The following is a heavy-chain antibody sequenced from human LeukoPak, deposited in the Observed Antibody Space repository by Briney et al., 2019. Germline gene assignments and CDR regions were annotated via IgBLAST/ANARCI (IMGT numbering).Heavy chain of an antibody. CDR1: GGSISSGGYY. Sequence: SETLSLTCTVSGGSISSGGYYWSWIRQPPGKGLEWIGYIYHSGSTYYNPSLKSRVTISVDRSKNQFSLKLSSVTAADTAVYYCARVPSSSRKGNFDYWGQGTLVTVSS. CDR2: IYHSGST. V-gene: IGHV4-30-2*01. J-gene: IGHJ4*02. CDR3: ARVPSSSRKGNFDY. D-gene: IGHD6-6*01.